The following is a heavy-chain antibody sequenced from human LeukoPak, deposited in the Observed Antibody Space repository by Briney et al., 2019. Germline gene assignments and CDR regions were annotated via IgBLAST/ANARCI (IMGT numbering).Heavy chain of an antibody. CDR2: IYYGGDT. D-gene: IGHD3-3*01. CDR3: ARHRIAIFGVEKYFDN. Sequence: SETLSLTCNVSGASMRTDDYYWGRIRQPPGKRLEWIGSIYYGGDTTYNPSLKSRVTISVESSKKQFSPKLSSATAADTAVYYCARHRIAIFGVEKYFDNWGQGTLVTVSS. V-gene: IGHV4-39*01. J-gene: IGHJ4*02. CDR1: GASMRTDDYY.